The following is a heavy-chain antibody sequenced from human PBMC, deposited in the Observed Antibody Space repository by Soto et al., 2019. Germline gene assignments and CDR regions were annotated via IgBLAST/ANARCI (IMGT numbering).Heavy chain of an antibody. V-gene: IGHV4-34*01. CDR3: ARRPSNYYGSGSPSYYFDY. D-gene: IGHD3-10*01. CDR2: INHSGST. Sequence: LGTLSLPCAFYGGSFCGFLLGWIRPPPGKGVVWIGEINHSGSTNYNPSLKSRVTISVDTSKNQFSLKLSSVTAADTAVYYCARRPSNYYGSGSPSYYFDYWGQGTLVTVSS. CDR1: GGSFCGFL. J-gene: IGHJ4*02.